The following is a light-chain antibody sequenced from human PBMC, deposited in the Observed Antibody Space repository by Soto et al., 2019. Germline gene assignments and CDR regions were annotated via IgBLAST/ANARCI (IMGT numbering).Light chain of an antibody. CDR1: QSIDNY. CDR3: QQSHSTVT. CDR2: TAS. V-gene: IGKV1-39*01. J-gene: IGKJ5*01. Sequence: IQMTQSPSSLSASVGDRVTITCRASQSIDNYLSWYQQKPGKAPKLLIYTASSLQSGVPSRFSGSGSGTDFTLTISSLQPEDFATYYCQQSHSTVTFGQGTRLEI.